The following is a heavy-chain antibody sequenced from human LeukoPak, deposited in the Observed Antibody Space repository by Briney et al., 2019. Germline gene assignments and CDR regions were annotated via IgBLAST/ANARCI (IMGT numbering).Heavy chain of an antibody. CDR1: GHTFTSYA. Sequence: ASVKVSCKASGHTFTSYAMHWVRQAPGQRLEWMGWINAGNGNTKYSQKFQGRVTITRDTSASTAYMELSSLRSEDTAVYYCARDSEMATTSFDYWGQGTLVTVSS. CDR2: INAGNGNT. CDR3: ARDSEMATTSFDY. D-gene: IGHD5-24*01. V-gene: IGHV1-3*01. J-gene: IGHJ4*02.